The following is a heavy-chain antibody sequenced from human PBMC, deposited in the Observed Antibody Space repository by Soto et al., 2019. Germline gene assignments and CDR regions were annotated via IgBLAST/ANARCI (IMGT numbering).Heavy chain of an antibody. CDR1: GFTFSSYW. Sequence: GGSLRLSCAASGFTFSSYWMSWVRQAPGEGLEWVANIKQDGSEQYYVDSVKGRFTISRDNAKNTLYLQMNSLRAEDTAVYYCAKEKISTSCCNWFDPWGQGTLVTVS. CDR2: IKQDGSEQ. D-gene: IGHD2-2*01. J-gene: IGHJ5*02. CDR3: AKEKISTSCCNWFDP. V-gene: IGHV3-7*05.